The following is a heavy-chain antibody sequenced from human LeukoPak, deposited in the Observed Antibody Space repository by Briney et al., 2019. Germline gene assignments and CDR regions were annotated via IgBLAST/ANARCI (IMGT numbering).Heavy chain of an antibody. V-gene: IGHV4-59*12. CDR2: IFYSGST. J-gene: IGHJ5*02. D-gene: IGHD1-7*01. CDR3: ARDRGELELGWFDP. Sequence: PSETLSLTCTVSGGSIRGYYWSWIRQPPGRALEWVGYIFYSGSTNYNPSLKSRVTILVDTSKNQFSLKLSSVTAADTAVYYCARDRGELELGWFDPWGQGTLVTVSS. CDR1: GGSIRGYY.